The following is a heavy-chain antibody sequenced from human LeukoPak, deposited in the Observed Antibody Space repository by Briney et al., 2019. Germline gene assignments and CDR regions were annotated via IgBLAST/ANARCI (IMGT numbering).Heavy chain of an antibody. CDR1: GGTLSDHI. CDR3: ARSPVALAAANSVAFDY. D-gene: IGHD6-13*01. J-gene: IGHJ4*02. Sequence: ASVKVSCNASGGTLSDHIISWVRRTPGQGLEWMGSLIPMFGTANYAQNFQDRVTLSADGSTSTVYMELSSLRSEDTAVYYCARSPVALAAANSVAFDYWGQGTLVTVSS. V-gene: IGHV1-69*13. CDR2: LIPMFGTA.